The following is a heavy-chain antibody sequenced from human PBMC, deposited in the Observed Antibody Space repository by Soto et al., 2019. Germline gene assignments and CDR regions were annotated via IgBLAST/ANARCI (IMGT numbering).Heavy chain of an antibody. Sequence: PWVSLRLSCAASGFTFNSYGIHFFRQGPFNWLEWVAFISYDSTKTYYADSVKCRFTISRDNSNSALYVQMNSLTGEDTAVYYCARTRSAWSDFHYYSLDVWGQGTTVTVSS. J-gene: IGHJ6*02. CDR1: GFTFNSYG. CDR3: ARTRSAWSDFHYYSLDV. V-gene: IGHV3-30*03. D-gene: IGHD1-26*01. CDR2: ISYDSTKT.